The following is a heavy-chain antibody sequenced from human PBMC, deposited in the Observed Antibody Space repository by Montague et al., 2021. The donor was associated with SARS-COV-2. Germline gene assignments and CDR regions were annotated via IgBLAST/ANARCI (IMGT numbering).Heavy chain of an antibody. CDR3: ARHGLAGITIFGVVTPRGGFDI. CDR2: IYYSGST. V-gene: IGHV4-39*01. J-gene: IGHJ3*02. CDR1: GGSISSSSYY. Sequence: ETLSLTCTVSGGSISSSSYYWGWIRQPPGKGLEWIGSIYYSGSTYYDPSLKSRVTISVDTSKNQFSLKLSSVTAAHTAVYYCARHGLAGITIFGVVTPRGGFDIWGQGTMVTVSS. D-gene: IGHD3-3*01.